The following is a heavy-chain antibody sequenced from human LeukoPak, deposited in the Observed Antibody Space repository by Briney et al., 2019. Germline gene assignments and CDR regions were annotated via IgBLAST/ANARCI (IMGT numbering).Heavy chain of an antibody. CDR2: IYYSGGT. D-gene: IGHD3-10*01. CDR3: ARQVYGSGSYSKAYDS. Sequence: SETLSLTCTVSGDSISSSSYYWGWVRQPPGTGLGWVGCIYYSGGTYYNPSLKGRVTISVETSKNQFSLRLSYESSADTAVYYCARQVYGSGSYSKAYDSWGQGTLVTVSS. V-gene: IGHV4-39*01. CDR1: GDSISSSSYY. J-gene: IGHJ4*02.